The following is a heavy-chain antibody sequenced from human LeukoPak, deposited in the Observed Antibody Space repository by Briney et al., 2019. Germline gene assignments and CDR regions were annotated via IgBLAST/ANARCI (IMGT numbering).Heavy chain of an antibody. V-gene: IGHV4-59*11. D-gene: IGHD3-3*01. CDR2: IYDSGSA. CDR1: GVSINSHY. J-gene: IGHJ6*03. CDR3: ARVLQNYYHLDV. Sequence: SETLSLTCTVSGVSINSHYWSWIRQPPGKGLEWIGFIYDSGSANYRSSLESRVAMTLDTSKNQFSLKLNSVTAADTAVYYCARVLQNYYHLDVWGKGTTVTVSS.